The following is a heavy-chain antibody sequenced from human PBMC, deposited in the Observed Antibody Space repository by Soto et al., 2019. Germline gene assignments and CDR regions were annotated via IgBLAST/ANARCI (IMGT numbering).Heavy chain of an antibody. Sequence: LRLSCAASGFTFRSYGMYWVRQAPGKGLEWLTAISYDGRNTYYGDSVKGRFTISRDNSKNTVYLQMNSLRLEDMAVYYCTKDPHMDVWGQGTPVTVSS. CDR3: TKDPHMDV. J-gene: IGHJ6*02. CDR1: GFTFRSYG. V-gene: IGHV3-30*18. CDR2: ISYDGRNT.